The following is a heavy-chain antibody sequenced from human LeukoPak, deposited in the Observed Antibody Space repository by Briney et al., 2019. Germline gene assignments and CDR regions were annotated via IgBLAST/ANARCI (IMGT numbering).Heavy chain of an antibody. D-gene: IGHD6-13*01. Sequence: GGSLRLSCTASGFTFSSDEMNWVRQAPGKGLGWVAYISTTGTTIYYADSVKGRFTISRDNAKNSLYLQMNRLRADDTAVYYCARDRPGYTSSWYSPFDYWGQGTLVTVSS. CDR3: ARDRPGYTSSWYSPFDY. J-gene: IGHJ4*02. V-gene: IGHV3-48*03. CDR1: GFTFSSDE. CDR2: ISTTGTTI.